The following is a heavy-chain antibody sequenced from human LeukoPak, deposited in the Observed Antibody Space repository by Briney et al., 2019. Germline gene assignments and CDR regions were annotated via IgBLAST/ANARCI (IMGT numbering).Heavy chain of an antibody. Sequence: ASVKVSCKASGGTFSSYAISWVRQAPGQGLEWMGGIIPIFGTANYAQKFQGRVTITADKSTSTAYMELSSLRSEGTAVYYCARVPQYSSGWLSFDYWGQGTLVTVSS. D-gene: IGHD6-19*01. J-gene: IGHJ4*02. CDR2: IIPIFGTA. V-gene: IGHV1-69*06. CDR1: GGTFSSYA. CDR3: ARVPQYSSGWLSFDY.